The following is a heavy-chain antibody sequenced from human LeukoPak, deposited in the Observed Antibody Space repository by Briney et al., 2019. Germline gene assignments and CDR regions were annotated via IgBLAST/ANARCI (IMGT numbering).Heavy chain of an antibody. V-gene: IGHV4-38-2*02. CDR2: FYHGGST. CDR1: GYYISTGYY. Sequence: SETLSLTCTVSGYYISTGYYWDWIRQPPGKGLEWIGTFYHGGSTYYNPSIKSRVTISVDTSKNQVSLNLTSVTAADTAVYYCARASYSYDISGWVPFDFWGQGTLVTVSS. D-gene: IGHD3-22*01. CDR3: ARASYSYDISGWVPFDF. J-gene: IGHJ4*02.